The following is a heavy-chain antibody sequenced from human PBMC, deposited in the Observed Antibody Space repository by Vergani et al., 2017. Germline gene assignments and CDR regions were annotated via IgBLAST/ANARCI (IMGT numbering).Heavy chain of an antibody. D-gene: IGHD3-10*01. CDR2: INNDGHTN. CDR1: GFTFSSYA. CDR3: AVRPRVNLVGGEIVTKRTFDY. Sequence: VQLVESGGGLVQPGGSLRLSCAASGFTFSSYAMHWVRQAPGKGLEWIGEINNDGHTNYNPSLESRVTVSRDTAKNQFSLNLMSVTAADTAMYYCAVRPRVNLVGGEIVTKRTFDYWSQGSLVTVSS. V-gene: IGHV3-30-3*01. J-gene: IGHJ4*02.